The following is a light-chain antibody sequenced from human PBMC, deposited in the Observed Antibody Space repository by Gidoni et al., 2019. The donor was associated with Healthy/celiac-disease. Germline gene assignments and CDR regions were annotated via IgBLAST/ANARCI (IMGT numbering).Light chain of an antibody. CDR1: QSSSSY. J-gene: IGKJ1*01. CDR2: AAS. V-gene: IGKV1-39*01. CDR3: QQSYSTPPT. Sequence: DIQMTQSPSSLSASVGDRVTITCRASQSSSSYLNWYQQKPGKAPKLLIYAASSLQSGVPSRFSGSGSGTDFTLTISSLQPEDVANYYCQQSYSTPPTFGQGTKVEIK.